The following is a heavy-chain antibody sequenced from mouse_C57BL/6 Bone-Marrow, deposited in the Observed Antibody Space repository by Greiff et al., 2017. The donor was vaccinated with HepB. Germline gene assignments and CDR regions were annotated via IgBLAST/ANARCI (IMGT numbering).Heavy chain of an antibody. J-gene: IGHJ1*03. CDR1: GYSITSDY. CDR3: ARVYYYGSSYAGWYFDV. CDR2: ISYSGST. V-gene: IGHV3-8*01. D-gene: IGHD1-1*01. Sequence: DVKLQESGPGLAKPSQTLSLTCSVTGYSITSDYWNWIRKFPGNKLEYMGYISYSGSTYYNPSLKSRISITRDTSKNQYYLQLNSVTTEDTATYYCARVYYYGSSYAGWYFDVWGTGTTVTVSS.